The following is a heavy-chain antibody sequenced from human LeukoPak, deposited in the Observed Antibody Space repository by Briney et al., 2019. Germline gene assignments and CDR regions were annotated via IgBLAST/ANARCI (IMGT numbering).Heavy chain of an antibody. CDR2: ICYSGRT. CDR1: GDSINSYY. Sequence: MPSETLSLTCTVSGDSINSYYWNWIRQPPGKGLEWIGYICYSGRTDYNPSLKSRVTISVDTSKHQFSMKLKSVTAADTAVYFCARGRWLPNAFDIWGQGTMVTVFS. V-gene: IGHV4-59*01. CDR3: ARGRWLPNAFDI. D-gene: IGHD5-24*01. J-gene: IGHJ3*02.